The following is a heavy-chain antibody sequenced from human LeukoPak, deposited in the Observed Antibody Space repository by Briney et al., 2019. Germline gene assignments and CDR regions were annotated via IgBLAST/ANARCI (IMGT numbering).Heavy chain of an antibody. CDR2: IDPSSTYI. CDR1: GFTFSSYS. J-gene: IGHJ4*02. Sequence: GSLRLSCAASGFTFSSYSMNWVRQAPGKGLEWVSAIDPSSTYIYYADSVKGRFTISRDNAENSLYLQMNSLRVEDTAVYYCARAPTVLVGYCSSSSCQADYWGQGTLVTVSS. D-gene: IGHD2-2*01. V-gene: IGHV3-21*01. CDR3: ARAPTVLVGYCSSSSCQADY.